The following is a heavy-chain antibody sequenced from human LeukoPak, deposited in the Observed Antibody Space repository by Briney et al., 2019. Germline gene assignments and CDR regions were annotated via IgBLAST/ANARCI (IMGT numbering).Heavy chain of an antibody. J-gene: IGHJ4*02. V-gene: IGHV4-59*01. CDR3: ARVSKGLQPTY. CDR2: IYYSGST. CDR1: GGSISSYY. Sequence: SETLSLTCTVSGGSISSYYWSWIRQPPGKGLEWIGYIYYSGSTNYNPSLKSRVTISVDTSKNQFSPKLSSVTAADTAVYYCARVSKGLQPTYWGQGTLVTVSS. D-gene: IGHD4-11*01.